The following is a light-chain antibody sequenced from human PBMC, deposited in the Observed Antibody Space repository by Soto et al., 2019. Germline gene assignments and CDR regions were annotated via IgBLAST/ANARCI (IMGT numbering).Light chain of an antibody. Sequence: EIVLTQSPAPLSLSPGERATLSCTASQSVGSYLAWYQQKPGHAPRLLIYDASTSATGIPARFSGSGSGTHFTITMSCLEPEDFGGYFCKQRTKWPPVTFGGGTHVEIK. CDR2: DAS. CDR3: KQRTKWPPVT. CDR1: QSVGSY. J-gene: IGKJ4*01. V-gene: IGKV3-11*01.